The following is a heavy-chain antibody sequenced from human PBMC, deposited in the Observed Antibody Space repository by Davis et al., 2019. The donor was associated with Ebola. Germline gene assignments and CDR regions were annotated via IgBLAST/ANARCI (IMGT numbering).Heavy chain of an antibody. CDR1: GYTFTGYY. Sequence: ASVKVSCKASGYTFTGYYMHWVRQAPGQGLEWMGRINPNSGGTNYAQKFQGRFTMTRDTSIGTAYMEVGSLRSDDTAVYYCARAQFPTTSDHWGQGTLVTVSS. V-gene: IGHV1-2*06. CDR2: INPNSGGT. J-gene: IGHJ4*02. D-gene: IGHD1-1*01. CDR3: ARAQFPTTSDH.